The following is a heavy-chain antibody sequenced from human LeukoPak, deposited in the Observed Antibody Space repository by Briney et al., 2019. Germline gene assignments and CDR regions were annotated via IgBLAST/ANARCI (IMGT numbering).Heavy chain of an antibody. CDR3: ARAARSGTVYFDY. CDR2: VDPSDSDT. Sequence: GESLKISCKGSGYSFTNYWIGWVRQMPGRGLEWMGMVDPSDSDTRYSPSFQGQVTFSVEESITTASLQWSSLRASDTAIYYCARAARSGTVYFDYWGQGTLVTVSP. V-gene: IGHV5-51*01. CDR1: GYSFTNYW. J-gene: IGHJ4*02. D-gene: IGHD5-12*01.